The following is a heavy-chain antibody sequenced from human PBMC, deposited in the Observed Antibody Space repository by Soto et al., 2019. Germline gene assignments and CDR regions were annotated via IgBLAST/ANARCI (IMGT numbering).Heavy chain of an antibody. Sequence: ASVKVSCKASGYTFTSYAMHWVRQAPGQRLEWMGWINAGNGNTKYSQKFQGRVTITRDTSASTAYMELSSLRSEDTAVYYCARDPTYYYDSSGYPPDYWGQGTLVTVSS. J-gene: IGHJ4*02. CDR1: GYTFTSYA. D-gene: IGHD3-22*01. V-gene: IGHV1-3*01. CDR2: INAGNGNT. CDR3: ARDPTYYYDSSGYPPDY.